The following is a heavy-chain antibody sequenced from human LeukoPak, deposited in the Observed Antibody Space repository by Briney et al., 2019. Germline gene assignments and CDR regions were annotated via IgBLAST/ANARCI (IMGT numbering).Heavy chain of an antibody. Sequence: ASVKVSRKASGYTFTGYYMHCVRQAPGQGLEWMGWINPNSGGTNYAQKFQGRVTMTRDTSISTAYMELSRLRSDDTAVYYCARTFILTGYYLDYWGEGTLDAVCS. CDR1: GYTFTGYY. CDR2: INPNSGGT. V-gene: IGHV1-2*02. CDR3: ARTFILTGYYLDY. D-gene: IGHD3-9*01. J-gene: IGHJ4*02.